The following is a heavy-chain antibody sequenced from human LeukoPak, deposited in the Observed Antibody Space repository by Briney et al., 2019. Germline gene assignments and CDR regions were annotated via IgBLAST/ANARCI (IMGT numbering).Heavy chain of an antibody. CDR3: ARSSYYYAADAFDI. V-gene: IGHV4-59*01. J-gene: IGHJ3*02. Sequence: PSETLSLTCTVSGDSISSYYWSWIRQPPGKGLGWIGYIYYSGSTNYNPSLKSRVTISLDTSKKQFSLKLSSVTAADTAVYYCARSSYYYAADAFDIWGQGTMVTVSS. CDR2: IYYSGST. D-gene: IGHD3-10*01. CDR1: GDSISSYY.